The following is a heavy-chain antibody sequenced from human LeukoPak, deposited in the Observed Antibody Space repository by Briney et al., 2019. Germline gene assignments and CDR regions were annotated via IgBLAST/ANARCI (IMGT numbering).Heavy chain of an antibody. D-gene: IGHD6-19*01. CDR1: GFTVSSNY. V-gene: IGHV3-66*01. CDR2: IYSGGST. J-gene: IGHJ4*02. CDR3: ARAASGRTLAFDY. Sequence: PGGSLRLSCAASGFTVSSNYMSWVRQAPGKGLEWVSVIYSGGSTYYADSVKGRFTISRDNSKNTLYLQMNSLRAEDTAVYYCARAASGRTLAFDYWGQGTLVTVSS.